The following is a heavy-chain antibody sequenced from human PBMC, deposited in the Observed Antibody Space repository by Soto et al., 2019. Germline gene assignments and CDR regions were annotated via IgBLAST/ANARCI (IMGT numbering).Heavy chain of an antibody. Sequence: QVQLQESGPGLVKPSQTLSLTCTVSGGSISSGDYYWSWIRQHPGKGLEWIGYIHHSGTTYYIPPLRSPVTMTVDTSKDQLSLKLTSVTAADTAVYYYARGVTFGGVIAPLFDPWGQGTLVTVSS. V-gene: IGHV4-31*01. CDR3: ARGVTFGGVIAPLFDP. CDR1: GGSISSGDYY. J-gene: IGHJ5*02. CDR2: IHHSGTT. D-gene: IGHD3-16*02.